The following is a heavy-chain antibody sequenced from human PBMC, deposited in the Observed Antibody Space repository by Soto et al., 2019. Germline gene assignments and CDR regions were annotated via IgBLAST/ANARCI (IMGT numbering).Heavy chain of an antibody. V-gene: IGHV4-31*11. D-gene: IGHD6-13*01. Sequence: SETLSLTCAVSGGSISSGGYSWSWIRQPPGKGLEWIGYIYYSGSTYYNPSLKSRVTISVDTSKNQFSLKLSSVTAADTAVYYCARDGGSYSSSWYRGEYYYYGMDVWGQGTTVTVSS. CDR3: ARDGGSYSSSWYRGEYYYYGMDV. J-gene: IGHJ6*02. CDR2: IYYSGST. CDR1: GGSISSGGYS.